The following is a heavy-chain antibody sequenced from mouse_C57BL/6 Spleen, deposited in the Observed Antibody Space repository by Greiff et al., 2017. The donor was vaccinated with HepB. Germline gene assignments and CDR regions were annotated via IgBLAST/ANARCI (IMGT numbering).Heavy chain of an antibody. Sequence: EVQLQQSGAELVKPGASVKLSCTASGFNIKDYYMHWVKQRTEQGLEWIGRIDPEDGETKYAPNFQGKATITADTSSNTAYLQLSSLTSEDTAVYYCARAYDGYPYYWGQGTTLTVSS. CDR1: GFNIKDYY. D-gene: IGHD2-3*01. V-gene: IGHV14-2*01. CDR2: IDPEDGET. J-gene: IGHJ2*01. CDR3: ARAYDGYPYY.